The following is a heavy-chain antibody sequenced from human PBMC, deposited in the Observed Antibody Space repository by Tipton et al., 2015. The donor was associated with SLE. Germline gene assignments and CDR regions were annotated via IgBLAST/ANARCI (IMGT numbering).Heavy chain of an antibody. J-gene: IGHJ3*02. Sequence: TLSLTCTVSGGSISSGGYYWSWIRQHPGKGLEWIGYLYYSGSTYYNPSLKSRVTISVDTSNNQFSLKLSSVTAADTAVYYCVQVTLDAFDIWGQGTMVTVSS. CDR1: GGSISSGGYY. CDR3: VQVTLDAFDI. V-gene: IGHV4-30-4*08. CDR2: LYYSGST. D-gene: IGHD4-11*01.